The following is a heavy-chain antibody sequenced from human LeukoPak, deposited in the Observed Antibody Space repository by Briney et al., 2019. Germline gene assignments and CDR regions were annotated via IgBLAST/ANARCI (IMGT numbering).Heavy chain of an antibody. CDR2: IYYSGST. J-gene: IGHJ4*02. CDR1: GGSISSYY. D-gene: IGHD6-19*01. V-gene: IGHV4-59*01. Sequence: SETLSLTCTVSGGSISSYYWSWIRQPPGKGLEWIGYIYYSGSTNYNPSLKSRVTISVDTSKNQFSLKLGSVTAADTAVYYCARYGQWLVRRGFDYWGQGTLVTVSS. CDR3: ARYGQWLVRRGFDY.